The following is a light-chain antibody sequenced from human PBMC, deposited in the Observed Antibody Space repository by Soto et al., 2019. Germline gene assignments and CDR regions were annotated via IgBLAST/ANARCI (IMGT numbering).Light chain of an antibody. CDR1: QDITNY. CDR3: QQYDSVFT. J-gene: IGKJ5*01. V-gene: IGKV1-33*01. CDR2: GAS. Sequence: DIHMTQSPSSLSASVGDRVPLTCQASQDITNYLNWYQQKPGKAPNLLIYGASNLETGVPSRFSGSGSGTDFTFTISSLQAEDIGTYFCQQYDSVFTFGQGTRLEIK.